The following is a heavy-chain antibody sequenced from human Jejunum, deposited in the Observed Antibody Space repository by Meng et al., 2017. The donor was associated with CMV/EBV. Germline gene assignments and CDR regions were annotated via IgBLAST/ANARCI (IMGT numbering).Heavy chain of an antibody. D-gene: IGHD6-13*01. J-gene: IGHJ4*02. CDR2: IYWDDDK. V-gene: IGHV2-5*02. CDR3: AQRQGSRWFN. CDR1: GFSVTTSGVA. Sequence: TCTFSGFSVTTSGVAVGWIRQPPGKALEWLALIYWDDDKRYRPSLKSRLTITRDTSKNQVVLTMTDMDPVDTGTCYCAQRQGSRWFNWGQGTLVTVSS.